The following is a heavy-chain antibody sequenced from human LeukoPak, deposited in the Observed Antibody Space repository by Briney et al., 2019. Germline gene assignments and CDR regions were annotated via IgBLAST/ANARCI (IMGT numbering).Heavy chain of an antibody. Sequence: PGGPLRLSCAASGFTFSTYAMGWVRQAPGEGLRWVSSISGNGVTTYYADSVKGRFTISRDNSKNTLYLQMNSLRAEDTALYYCAKALYGGNTVWGQGTLVTVSS. J-gene: IGHJ4*02. CDR2: ISGNGVTT. D-gene: IGHD4-23*01. CDR1: GFTFSTYA. V-gene: IGHV3-23*01. CDR3: AKALYGGNTV.